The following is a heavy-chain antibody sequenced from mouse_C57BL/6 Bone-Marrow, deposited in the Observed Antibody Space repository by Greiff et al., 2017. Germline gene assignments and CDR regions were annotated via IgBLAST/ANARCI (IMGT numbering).Heavy chain of an antibody. J-gene: IGHJ4*01. CDR2: IDPANGNT. V-gene: IGHV14-3*01. CDR1: GFNIKNTY. Sequence: VQLQQSVAELVRPGASVKLSCTASGFNIKNTYMHWVKQRPEQGLEWIGRIDPANGNTKYAQKFPGKATITANTSSNTAYLQLSSLTSEDTAIYYCARSGYGNPYSMDYWGQGTSVTVSS. D-gene: IGHD2-1*01. CDR3: ARSGYGNPYSMDY.